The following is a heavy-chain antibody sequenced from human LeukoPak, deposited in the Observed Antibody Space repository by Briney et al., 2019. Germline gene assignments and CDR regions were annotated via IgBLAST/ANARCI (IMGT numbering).Heavy chain of an antibody. CDR3: ARGNGGGYYYGMDV. Sequence: SETLSLTCTVSVGSISSYYWSWIRQPPGKGLEWVGYIYYSGSTNYNPSLKSRVTISVDTSKNQFSLKLSSVTAADTAVYYCARGNGGGYYYGMDVWGQGTTVTVSS. D-gene: IGHD2-15*01. J-gene: IGHJ6*02. CDR1: VGSISSYY. V-gene: IGHV4-59*01. CDR2: IYYSGST.